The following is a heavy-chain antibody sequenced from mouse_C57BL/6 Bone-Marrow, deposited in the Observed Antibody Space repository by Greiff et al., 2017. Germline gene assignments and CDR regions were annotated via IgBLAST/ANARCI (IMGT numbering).Heavy chain of an antibody. J-gene: IGHJ4*01. V-gene: IGHV2-6*01. CDR1: GFSLTSYG. CDR2: IWGVGST. Sequence: VQLQQSGPGLVAPSQSLSITCTVSGFSLTSYGVDWVRQSPGKGLEWLGVIWGVGSTNYNSALKSRLSISKDNSKSQVFLKMNSLQTDDTAMYYCASGLGDAMDYWGQGTSVTVSS. CDR3: ASGLGDAMDY.